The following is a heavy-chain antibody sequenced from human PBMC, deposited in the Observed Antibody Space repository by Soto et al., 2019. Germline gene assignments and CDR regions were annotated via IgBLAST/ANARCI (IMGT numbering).Heavy chain of an antibody. V-gene: IGHV3-74*01. Sequence: GGSLRLSCAACRFTFINYGIHWVRQAPWKGLVWVSRISNDGSSTSYADSVKGRFTISRDNAKNTLYLQMNRLRAEDTAVYYCTRDSGYCTGTSCYTQGFDLSCQCTLLAVSP. CDR3: TRDSGYCTGTSCYTQGFDL. CDR1: RFTFINYG. J-gene: IGHJ5*02. CDR2: ISNDGSST. D-gene: IGHD2-2*02.